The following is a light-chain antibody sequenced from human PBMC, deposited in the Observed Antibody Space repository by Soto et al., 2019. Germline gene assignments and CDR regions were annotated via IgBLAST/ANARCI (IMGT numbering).Light chain of an antibody. Sequence: EIVLTQSPGTLSLSPGERATLSCRASQSVSTNLAWYQQKPGQAPRLLIYATSARATGIPARFSGSGSGTEFTLTISNLQSEDFAVYYCQQYNNWPPFTFGQGTRLEIK. CDR3: QQYNNWPPFT. CDR2: ATS. J-gene: IGKJ5*01. CDR1: QSVSTN. V-gene: IGKV3D-15*01.